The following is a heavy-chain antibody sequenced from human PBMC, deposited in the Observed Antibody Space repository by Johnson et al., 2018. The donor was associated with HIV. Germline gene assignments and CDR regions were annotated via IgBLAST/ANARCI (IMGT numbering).Heavy chain of an antibody. CDR3: ARGQQDMGAGAFDI. CDR2: IGTAGDT. CDR1: RFTFSSYG. D-gene: IGHD3-16*01. J-gene: IGHJ3*02. Sequence: VQLVESGGGVVQPGRSLRLSCVASRFTFSSYGMHWVRQPTGKGLEWVSGIGTAGDTYYAVSVKGRFTISRGNAKNSVHLQMNRRRAGDTAVYYCARGQQDMGAGAFDIWGQGTMVTVSS. V-gene: IGHV3-13*01.